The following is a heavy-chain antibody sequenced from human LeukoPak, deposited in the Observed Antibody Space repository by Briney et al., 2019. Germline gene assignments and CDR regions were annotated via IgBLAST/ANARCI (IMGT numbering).Heavy chain of an antibody. V-gene: IGHV3-30-3*01. J-gene: IGHJ4*02. D-gene: IGHD3-10*01. CDR2: ISYDGSNK. Sequence: GGSLRLSCAASGFTFSSYAMHWVRQAPGKGLEWVAVISYDGSNKYYADSVKGRFTISRDNSKNTLYLQMNSLRAEDTAVYYCARDLSGYFDYWGQGTLVTVSS. CDR3: ARDLSGYFDY. CDR1: GFTFSSYA.